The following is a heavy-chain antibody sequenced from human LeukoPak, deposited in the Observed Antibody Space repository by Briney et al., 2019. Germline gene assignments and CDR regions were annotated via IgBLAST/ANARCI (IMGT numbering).Heavy chain of an antibody. CDR1: GYTFTSYA. J-gene: IGHJ5*02. CDR3: ARDKWGYCSGGSCGNWFDP. CDR2: INAGNGNT. D-gene: IGHD2-15*01. Sequence: EASVKVSCKASGYTFTSYAMHWVRQAPGQRLEWMGWINAGNGNTKYSQKFQGRVTITRDTSASTAYMELSSLRSEDTAVYYCARDKWGYCSGGSCGNWFDPWGQGTLVTVSS. V-gene: IGHV1-3*01.